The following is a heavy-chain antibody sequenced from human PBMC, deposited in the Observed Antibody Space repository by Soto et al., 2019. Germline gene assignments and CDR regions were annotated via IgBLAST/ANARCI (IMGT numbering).Heavy chain of an antibody. CDR3: ASNFRESRSPLTMVRGGRQGLYGMDV. D-gene: IGHD3-10*01. CDR1: GGTFSSYA. Sequence: QVQLVQSGAEVKKPGSSVKVSCKASGGTFSSYAISWVRQAPGQGLEWMGGIIPIFGTANYAQKFQGRVTITADESTSTAYMELSSLRSEDTAVYYCASNFRESRSPLTMVRGGRQGLYGMDVWGQGTTVTVSS. V-gene: IGHV1-69*12. CDR2: IIPIFGTA. J-gene: IGHJ6*02.